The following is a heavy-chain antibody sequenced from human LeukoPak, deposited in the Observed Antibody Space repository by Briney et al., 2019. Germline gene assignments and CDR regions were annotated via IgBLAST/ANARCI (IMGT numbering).Heavy chain of an antibody. CDR2: IYYSGST. J-gene: IGHJ4*02. Sequence: SETLSLTCAVYGGSFSGYYWSWIRQPPGKGLEWIGYIYYSGSTNYNPSLKSRVTISVDTSKNQFSLKLSSVTAADTAVYYCVRSRSSSWYLDYWGQGTLVTVSS. V-gene: IGHV4-59*01. D-gene: IGHD6-13*01. CDR3: VRSRSSSWYLDY. CDR1: GGSFSGYY.